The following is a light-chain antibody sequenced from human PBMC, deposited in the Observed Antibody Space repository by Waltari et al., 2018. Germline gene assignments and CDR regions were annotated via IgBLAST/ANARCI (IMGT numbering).Light chain of an antibody. CDR1: QSVLYSANNRNY. Sequence: DIVMTQSPDSLAVSLGERAIINCKSSQSVLYSANNRNYLAWYQQKPGQPPKLVIFWASTRESGVPDRFSGSGSGTDFTLTISSLQAEDVAVYYCQQYYSPFTFGPGTKVDIK. CDR2: WAS. J-gene: IGKJ3*01. V-gene: IGKV4-1*01. CDR3: QQYYSPFT.